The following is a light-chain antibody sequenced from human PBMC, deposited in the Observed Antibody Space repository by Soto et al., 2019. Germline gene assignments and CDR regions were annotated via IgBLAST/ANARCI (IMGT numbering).Light chain of an antibody. V-gene: IGLV2-11*01. CDR1: SSDVGGYDF. CDR3: CSYAGDLAL. Sequence: QSALTQPRSVSGSPGQSVTISCTGTSSDVGGYDFVSWYQQHPGKAPKLMISDVSKRPSGVPDRFSGSKSGNMASLTISGLQAEDEADYYCCSYAGDLALFGGGTKLTVL. J-gene: IGLJ2*01. CDR2: DVS.